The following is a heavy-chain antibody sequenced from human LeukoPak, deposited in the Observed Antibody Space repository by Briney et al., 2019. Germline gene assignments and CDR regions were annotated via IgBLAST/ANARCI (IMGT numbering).Heavy chain of an antibody. J-gene: IGHJ4*02. CDR3: ANLGYCSGGSCYLFEY. D-gene: IGHD2-15*01. CDR1: GFILRNHA. V-gene: IGHV3-23*01. Sequence: GGSLRLFCAASGFILRNHAMNWVRQAPGKGPEWVSGISDNGGSTYYADSVKGRFTISRDTSKNTLHLQMNSLRAEDTAVYYCANLGYCSGGSCYLFEYWGQGTLVTVSS. CDR2: ISDNGGST.